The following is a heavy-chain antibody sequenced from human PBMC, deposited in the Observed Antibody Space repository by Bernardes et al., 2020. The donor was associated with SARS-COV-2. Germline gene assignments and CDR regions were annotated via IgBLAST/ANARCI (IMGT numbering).Heavy chain of an antibody. Sequence: GGSLRLSCAASGFTFSRNAMTWVRPAPGKGLEWHSGISGSGGSTYYADSVKGRFTISRNNSKDTLYLEINSLKAEDTDIYYCSKCVQGDYAMDDWGQGTTGTVS. V-gene: IGHV3-23*01. CDR3: SKCVQGDYAMDD. J-gene: IGHJ6*02. CDR1: GFTFSRNA. CDR2: ISGSGGST. D-gene: IGHD3-16*01.